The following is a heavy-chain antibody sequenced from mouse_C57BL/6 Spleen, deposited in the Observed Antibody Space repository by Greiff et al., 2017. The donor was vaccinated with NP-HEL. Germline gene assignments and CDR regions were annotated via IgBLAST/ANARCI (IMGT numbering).Heavy chain of an antibody. Sequence: EVQLQQSGAELVRPGASVKLSCTASGFNIKDDYMHWVKQRPEQGLEWIGWIDPENGDTEYASKFQGKATITADTSSNTAYLQLSSLTSEDTAVYYCTTGGLRWYFDVWGTGTTVTVSS. D-gene: IGHD2-4*01. CDR3: TTGGLRWYFDV. CDR1: GFNIKDDY. V-gene: IGHV14-4*01. J-gene: IGHJ1*03. CDR2: IDPENGDT.